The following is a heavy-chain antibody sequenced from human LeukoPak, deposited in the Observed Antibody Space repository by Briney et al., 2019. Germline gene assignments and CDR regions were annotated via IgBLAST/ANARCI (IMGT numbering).Heavy chain of an antibody. CDR2: INTNTGNP. J-gene: IGHJ5*02. CDR3: ARDDYGDYEGLNWFDP. D-gene: IGHD4-17*01. V-gene: IGHV7-4-1*02. CDR1: GYTFTSYA. Sequence: ASVKDSCKASGYTFTSYAMNWVRQAPGQGLEWMGWINTNTGNPTYAQGFTGRFVFSLDTSVSTAYLQINSLKAEDTAVYYCARDDYGDYEGLNWFDPWGQGTLVTVSS.